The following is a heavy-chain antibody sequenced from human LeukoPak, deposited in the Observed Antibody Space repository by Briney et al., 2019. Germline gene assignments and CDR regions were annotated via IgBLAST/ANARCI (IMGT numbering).Heavy chain of an antibody. V-gene: IGHV1-2*04. CDR3: ARGGYYDSSGYRYNWFDP. CDR2: INPNSGGT. J-gene: IGHJ5*02. CDR1: GYIFTSSG. D-gene: IGHD3-22*01. Sequence: ASVKVSCKASGYIFTSSGISWVRQAPGQGLESMGWINPNSGGTNYVQKFKGWVTMTRDTSISTAYMELSRLRSDDTAVYYCARGGYYDSSGYRYNWFDPWGQGTLVTVSS.